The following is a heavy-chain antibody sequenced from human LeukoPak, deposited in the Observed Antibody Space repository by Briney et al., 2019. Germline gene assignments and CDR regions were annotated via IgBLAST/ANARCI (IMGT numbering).Heavy chain of an antibody. D-gene: IGHD3-9*01. J-gene: IGHJ4*02. CDR1: GFSLSTSRVG. CDR2: IYWDDDK. Sequence: SGPTLVKPTQTLTLTCTFSGFSLSTSRVGVGWIRQPPGKALEWLALIYWDDDKRYSPSLKSRLTITKDTSKNQVVLTMTNMDPVDTATYYCAHMAPNDILTGPFDYWGQGTLVTVSS. V-gene: IGHV2-5*02. CDR3: AHMAPNDILTGPFDY.